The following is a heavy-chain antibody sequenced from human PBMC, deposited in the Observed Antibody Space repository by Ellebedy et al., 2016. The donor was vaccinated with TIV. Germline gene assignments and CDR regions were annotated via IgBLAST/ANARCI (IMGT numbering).Heavy chain of an antibody. Sequence: GESLKISCNVSGYSFISYWIGWVRQMPGKGLEWMGVIYPGDSDSRYSPSFEGQVTISADKSISTAYLQWSSLKASDTAMYFCARGDWFDPWGQGTLVTVSS. CDR2: IYPGDSDS. V-gene: IGHV5-51*01. CDR3: ARGDWFDP. CDR1: GYSFISYW. D-gene: IGHD3-16*01. J-gene: IGHJ5*02.